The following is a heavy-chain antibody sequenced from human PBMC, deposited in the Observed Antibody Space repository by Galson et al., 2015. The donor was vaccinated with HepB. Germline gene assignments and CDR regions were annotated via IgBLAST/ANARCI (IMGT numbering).Heavy chain of an antibody. CDR2: TYYRSKWYN. J-gene: IGHJ5*02. Sequence: CAISGDSVSSNSAAWTWIRQSPSRGLEWLGRTYYRSKWYNDYAVSVKSRLTINPDTSKNQVSLQLNSVTPEDTAVYYCAREVEQQLVFNWFDPWGQGTLVTVSS. V-gene: IGHV6-1*01. D-gene: IGHD6-13*01. CDR3: AREVEQQLVFNWFDP. CDR1: GDSVSSNSAA.